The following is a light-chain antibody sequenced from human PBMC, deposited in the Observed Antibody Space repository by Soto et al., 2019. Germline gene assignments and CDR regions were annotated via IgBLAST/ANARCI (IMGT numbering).Light chain of an antibody. J-gene: IGKJ1*01. Sequence: EIVLTHSPDTLSLSPGERATLSCRASLTVTNNYLAWYQQKAGQAPRRVIYDASTRATGIPDRFSGSGSGTDFTLTISRLEPEDFAVYYCQQYGSSPWTFGQGTKVDIK. CDR1: LTVTNNY. V-gene: IGKV3-20*01. CDR2: DAS. CDR3: QQYGSSPWT.